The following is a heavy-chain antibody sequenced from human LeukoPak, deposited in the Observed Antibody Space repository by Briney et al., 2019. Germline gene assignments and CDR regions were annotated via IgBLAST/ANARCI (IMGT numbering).Heavy chain of an antibody. CDR1: GYTFTGYY. CDR2: INPNSGGT. J-gene: IGHJ4*02. CDR3: ARELRAAVAGIDY. D-gene: IGHD6-19*01. V-gene: IGHV1-2*02. Sequence: ASVKVSCKASGYTFTGYYMHWVQQAPGQGLEWMGWINPNSGGTNYAQKFQGRVTMTRDTSISTAYMELSRLRSDDTAVYYCARELRAAVAGIDYWGQGTLVTVSS.